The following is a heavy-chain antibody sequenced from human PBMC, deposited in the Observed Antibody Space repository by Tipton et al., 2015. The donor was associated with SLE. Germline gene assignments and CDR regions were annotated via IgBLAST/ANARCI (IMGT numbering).Heavy chain of an antibody. Sequence: TLSLTCTVSGGSISSSSYYWGWIRQPPGKGLEWIGYNRYTGNTNYNPSLKSRVTMSVDTSKNQFSLKLSSVTAADTAVYYCARERPGDSSGWYFDLWGRGTLVTVSS. V-gene: IGHV4-61*05. CDR2: NRYTGNT. D-gene: IGHD6-19*01. CDR1: GGSISSSSYY. CDR3: ARERPGDSSGWYFDL. J-gene: IGHJ2*01.